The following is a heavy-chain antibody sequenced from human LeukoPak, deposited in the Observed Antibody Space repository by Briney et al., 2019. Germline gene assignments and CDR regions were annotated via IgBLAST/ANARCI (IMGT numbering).Heavy chain of an antibody. J-gene: IGHJ4*02. CDR1: GFTFSSYW. Sequence: GGSLRLSCAASGFTFSSYWMHWVRQAPGKGLVWVSRINSDGSSTSYADSVKGRFTISRDNAKNTLYLQMNSLRAEDAAVYYCVAESCSGYDSIPLFDYWGQGTLVTVSS. CDR2: INSDGSST. D-gene: IGHD5-12*01. V-gene: IGHV3-74*01. CDR3: VAESCSGYDSIPLFDY.